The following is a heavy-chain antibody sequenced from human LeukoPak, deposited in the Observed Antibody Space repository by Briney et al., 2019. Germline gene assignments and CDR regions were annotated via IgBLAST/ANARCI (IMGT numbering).Heavy chain of an antibody. V-gene: IGHV1-24*01. Sequence: SVKVSCKVSGYTLTELSMHWVRQAPGKGLEWMGGFDPEDGETIYAQKFQGRVTMTEDTSTDTAYMELSSLRSEDTAVYYCATDLPESDFWSGPDAFDIWGQGTMVTVSS. CDR2: FDPEDGET. CDR3: ATDLPESDFWSGPDAFDI. D-gene: IGHD3-3*01. J-gene: IGHJ3*02. CDR1: GYTLTELS.